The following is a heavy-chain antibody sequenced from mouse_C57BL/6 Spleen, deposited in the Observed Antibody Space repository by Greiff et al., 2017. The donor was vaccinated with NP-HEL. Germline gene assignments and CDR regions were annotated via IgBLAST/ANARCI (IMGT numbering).Heavy chain of an antibody. V-gene: IGHV1-64*01. Sequence: VQLQQPGAELVKPGASVKLSCKASGYTFTSYWMHWVKQRPGQGLEWIGMIHPNSGSTNYNEKFKSKATLTVDKSSSTAYMQLSSLTSEDSAVYYCARTYGSSYPPFLAYWGQGTLVTVSA. CDR3: ARTYGSSYPPFLAY. CDR2: IHPNSGST. D-gene: IGHD1-1*01. CDR1: GYTFTSYW. J-gene: IGHJ3*01.